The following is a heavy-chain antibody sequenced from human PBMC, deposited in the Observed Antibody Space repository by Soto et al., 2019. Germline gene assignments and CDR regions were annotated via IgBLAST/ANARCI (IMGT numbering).Heavy chain of an antibody. CDR1: GGSISSGDYY. J-gene: IGHJ4*02. D-gene: IGHD2-15*01. CDR3: ARELVGIDYFDY. Sequence: PSETLSLTCTVSGGSISSGDYYWSWIRQPPGKGLEWIGYIYYSGSTYYNPSLKSRVTISVDTSKNQFSLKLSSVTAADTAVYYCARELVGIDYFDYWGQGTLVTVS. CDR2: IYYSGST. V-gene: IGHV4-30-4*01.